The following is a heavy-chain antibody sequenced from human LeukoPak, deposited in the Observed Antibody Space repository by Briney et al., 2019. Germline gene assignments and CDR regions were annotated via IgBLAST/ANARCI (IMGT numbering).Heavy chain of an antibody. Sequence: SETLSLTCAVYGGPFSGYYWSWIRQPPGKGLEWIGEINHSGSTNYNPSLKSRVTISVDTSKNQFSLKLSSVTAADTAVYSCARGGWGSSWYRGYYYYGMDVWGQGTTVTVSS. CDR3: ARGGWGSSWYRGYYYYGMDV. D-gene: IGHD6-13*01. CDR2: INHSGST. V-gene: IGHV4-34*01. J-gene: IGHJ6*02. CDR1: GGPFSGYY.